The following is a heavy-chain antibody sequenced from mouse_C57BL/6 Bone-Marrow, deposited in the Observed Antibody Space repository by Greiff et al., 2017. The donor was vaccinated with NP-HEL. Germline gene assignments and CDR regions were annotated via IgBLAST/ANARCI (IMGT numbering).Heavy chain of an antibody. CDR2: LDPENGDT. J-gene: IGHJ3*02. V-gene: IGHV14-4*01. Sequence: VQLQQSGAELVRPGASVKLSCTASGFNIKDDYMHWVKQRPEQGLEWIGWLDPENGDTEYASKFQGKATITADTSSNTAYLQLRSLTSEDTAVYYCTTDYDGSSYVGWGQGTLVTVSA. CDR3: TTDYDGSSYVG. D-gene: IGHD1-1*01. CDR1: GFNIKDDY.